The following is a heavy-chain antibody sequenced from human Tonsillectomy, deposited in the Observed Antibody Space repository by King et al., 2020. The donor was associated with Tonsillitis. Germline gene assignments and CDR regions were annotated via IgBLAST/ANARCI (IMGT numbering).Heavy chain of an antibody. V-gene: IGHV1-2*02. CDR1: GYTFTGYY. J-gene: IGHJ3*02. CDR2: INPNSGGT. CDR3: ARVRGYNWKLDAFDI. Sequence: VQLVESGAEVKKPGASVKVSCKASGYTFTGYYMHWVRQAPGQGLEWMGWINPNSGGTNYAQKFQGRVTMTRDTSISTAYMELSRLRSDDTAVYYCARVRGYNWKLDAFDIWGQGTMVTVSS. D-gene: IGHD1-20*01.